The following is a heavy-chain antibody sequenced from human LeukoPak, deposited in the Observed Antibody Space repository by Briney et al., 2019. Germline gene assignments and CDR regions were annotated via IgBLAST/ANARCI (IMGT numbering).Heavy chain of an antibody. CDR3: ATEIVGYGDVHYFDS. D-gene: IGHD4-17*01. CDR2: FNPEDAET. J-gene: IGHJ4*02. Sequence: ASVKVSCKVSGYTLTKISMHWVRQAPGQGLEWMGGFNPEDAETIYARSFQGRLTVTEDTSTDTAYMELSSLRSEDTAMYYCATEIVGYGDVHYFDSWGQGTLVTVSS. V-gene: IGHV1-24*01. CDR1: GYTLTKIS.